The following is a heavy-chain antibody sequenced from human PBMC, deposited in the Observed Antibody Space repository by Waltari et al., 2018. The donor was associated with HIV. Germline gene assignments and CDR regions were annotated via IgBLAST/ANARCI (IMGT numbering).Heavy chain of an antibody. Sequence: QVQLVESGGGVVQPGKSLRLSCAASGFTFSNFGIHWVRQAPGKGLDWVAGISFDGRNEYYADSVKGRFTISRDNSKNTVYLQMNSLRADDTAVYYCAKEGWELLQFGYYFDYWGQGTLVTVSS. J-gene: IGHJ4*02. CDR3: AKEGWELLQFGYYFDY. D-gene: IGHD1-26*01. CDR1: GFTFSNFG. V-gene: IGHV3-30*18. CDR2: ISFDGRNE.